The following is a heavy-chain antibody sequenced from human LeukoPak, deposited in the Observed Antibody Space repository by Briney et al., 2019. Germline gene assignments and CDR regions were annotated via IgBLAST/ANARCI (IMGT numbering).Heavy chain of an antibody. CDR3: ASWVTMVRGVIIYNWFDP. J-gene: IGHJ5*02. V-gene: IGHV4-59*12. CDR1: GGSINNYY. D-gene: IGHD3-10*01. Sequence: SETLSLTCTVSGGSINNYYWSWIRQPPGKGLEWIGYIYYSGSTNYNPSLKSRVIISVDTSKKQFSLKLSSVTAADTAVYYCASWVTMVRGVIIYNWFDPWGQGTLVTVSS. CDR2: IYYSGST.